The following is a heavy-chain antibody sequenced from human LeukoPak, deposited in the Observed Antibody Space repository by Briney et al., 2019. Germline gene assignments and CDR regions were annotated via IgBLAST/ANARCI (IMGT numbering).Heavy chain of an antibody. CDR2: IRGKADNYAT. Sequence: GGSLRLSCAASGFTFSGSPILWVRQASGKGLEWVGRIRGKADNYATACAASVQGRCTISRDDSQNTAYLQLNSLKTEDTAVYYCTQNNYWGQGALVTVSS. CDR3: TQNNY. V-gene: IGHV3-73*01. CDR1: GFTFSGSP. J-gene: IGHJ4*02.